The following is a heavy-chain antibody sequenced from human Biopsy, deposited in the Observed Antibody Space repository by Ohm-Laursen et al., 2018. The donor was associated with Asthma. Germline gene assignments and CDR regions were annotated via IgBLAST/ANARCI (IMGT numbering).Heavy chain of an antibody. Sequence: TLSLTCSVSGGSISSGGYYWSWIRQHPGKGLEWIGYIYYSGSTYYNPSLKSRVTISVDMSKNQFSLKLSSVTAADTAVYYCARVPHYDILTGSTLRYYYGMDVWGQGTTVTVSS. J-gene: IGHJ6*02. CDR2: IYYSGST. CDR3: ARVPHYDILTGSTLRYYYGMDV. V-gene: IGHV4-31*03. D-gene: IGHD3-9*01. CDR1: GGSISSGGYY.